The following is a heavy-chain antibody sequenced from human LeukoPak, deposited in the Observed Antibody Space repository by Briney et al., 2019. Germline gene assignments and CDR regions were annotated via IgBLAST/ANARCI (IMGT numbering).Heavy chain of an antibody. Sequence: QSGGSLRLSCAASGFTFSSYAMSWVRQAPRKGLEWVSAISGSGGSTYYADSVKGRFTISRDNSKNTLYLQMNSLRAEDTAVYYCAAYYGSGRDWFDPWGQGTLVTVSS. CDR3: AAYYGSGRDWFDP. V-gene: IGHV3-23*01. CDR2: ISGSGGST. CDR1: GFTFSSYA. J-gene: IGHJ5*02. D-gene: IGHD3-10*01.